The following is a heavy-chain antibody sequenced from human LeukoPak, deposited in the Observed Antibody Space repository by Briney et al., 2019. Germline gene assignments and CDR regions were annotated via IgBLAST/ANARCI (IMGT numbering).Heavy chain of an antibody. CDR3: ARTLRGYSGYDLDWFDP. CDR2: IIPMFGKA. D-gene: IGHD5-12*01. V-gene: IGHV1-69*06. Sequence: ASVKVSCKASGGTFSSYAISWVRQAPGQGLEWMGGIIPMFGKANYAQKFQGRVTITADKSTSTAYMELSSLRSEDTAVYYCARTLRGYSGYDLDWFDPWGQGTLVTVSS. J-gene: IGHJ5*02. CDR1: GGTFSSYA.